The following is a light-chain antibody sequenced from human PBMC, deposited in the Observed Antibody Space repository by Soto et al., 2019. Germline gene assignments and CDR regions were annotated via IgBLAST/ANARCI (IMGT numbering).Light chain of an antibody. CDR1: SSDVGGYSY. Sequence: AGTIIKKKTSSDVGGYSYVSWYQQHPGKAPQLIIYDVTERPSGVPDRFSGSKSGNTASLTISGLQAEDEADYYCCSYTGSYSYVFGIGTKVTVL. V-gene: IGLV2-11*03. J-gene: IGLJ1*01. CDR2: DVT. CDR3: CSYTGSYSYV.